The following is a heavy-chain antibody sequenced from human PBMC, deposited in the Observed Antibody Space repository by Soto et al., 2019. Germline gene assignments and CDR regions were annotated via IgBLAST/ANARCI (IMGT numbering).Heavy chain of an antibody. D-gene: IGHD1-7*01. CDR2: INAGNGNT. V-gene: IGHV1-3*05. J-gene: IGHJ6*02. CDR3: ASNQLGTTPYGIDV. Sequence: QVQLVQSGAEEKKPGASVKVSCKASGYTFTSYAMHWVRPAPGQRLEWMGWINAGNGNTKYSQKFQGRVTITRDTSASTLHMDLSRLTSEDTAVYYCASNQLGTTPYGIDVWGQGTTVTVSS. CDR1: GYTFTSYA.